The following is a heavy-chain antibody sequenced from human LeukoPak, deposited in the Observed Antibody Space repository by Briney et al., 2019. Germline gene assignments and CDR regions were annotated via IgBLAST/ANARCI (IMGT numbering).Heavy chain of an antibody. J-gene: IGHJ4*02. CDR1: GGSISSYY. Sequence: SETLSLTCTVSGGSISSYYWSWIRQPPGKGLEWIGRIYTSGSTNYNPSLKSRVTISIDTSKNQFSLKLSSVIAADTAVYYCARHGGTRVTLVEVYYFDYWGQGTLVTVSS. CDR2: IYTSGST. D-gene: IGHD4-11*01. CDR3: ARHGGTRVTLVEVYYFDY. V-gene: IGHV4-4*08.